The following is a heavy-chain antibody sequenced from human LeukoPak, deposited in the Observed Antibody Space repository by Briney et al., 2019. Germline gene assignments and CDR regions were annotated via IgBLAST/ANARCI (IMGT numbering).Heavy chain of an antibody. CDR2: IYYSGST. V-gene: IGHV4-59*01. Sequence: PSETLSLTCAVSGGSISSYYWSWIRQPPGKGLEWIGYIYYSGSTNYNPSLKSRVTISVDTSKNQFSLKLLSVTAADTAVYYCARGMQQLYHFDSWGQGTLVTVSS. D-gene: IGHD6-13*01. J-gene: IGHJ4*02. CDR1: GGSISSYY. CDR3: ARGMQQLYHFDS.